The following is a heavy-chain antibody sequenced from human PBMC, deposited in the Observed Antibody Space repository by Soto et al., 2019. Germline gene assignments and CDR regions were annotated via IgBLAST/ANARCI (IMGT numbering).Heavy chain of an antibody. Sequence: ASVKVSCKASGYTFTGYYMHWVRQAPGQGLEWMGWINPNSGGTNYAQKFQGRVTMTRDTSISTAYMELSRLRSDDTAVYYCARGSGLTGYYRNYYYGMDVWGQGTTVTVSS. V-gene: IGHV1-2*02. D-gene: IGHD3-9*01. J-gene: IGHJ6*02. CDR1: GYTFTGYY. CDR2: INPNSGGT. CDR3: ARGSGLTGYYRNYYYGMDV.